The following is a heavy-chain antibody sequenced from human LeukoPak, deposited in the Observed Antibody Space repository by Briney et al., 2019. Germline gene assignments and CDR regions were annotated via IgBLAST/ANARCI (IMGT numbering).Heavy chain of an antibody. CDR1: GYTFTSYG. CDR3: ARDWSSGWPRYYYYGMDV. Sequence: GASVKVSCKASGYTFTSYGISWVRQAPGQGLEWMGWISAYNGNTNYAQKLQGRVTMTTDTSTSTAYMELRSLRSDDTAVYYCARDWSSGWPRYYYYGMDVWGQGTTVTVSS. J-gene: IGHJ6*02. V-gene: IGHV1-18*01. CDR2: ISAYNGNT. D-gene: IGHD6-19*01.